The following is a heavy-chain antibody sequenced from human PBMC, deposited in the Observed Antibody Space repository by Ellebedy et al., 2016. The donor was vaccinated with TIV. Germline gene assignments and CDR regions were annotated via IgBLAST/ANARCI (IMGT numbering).Heavy chain of an antibody. J-gene: IGHJ4*02. Sequence: MPSETLSLTCTVSGCSISSSSYYWGWIRQPPGMGLEWIGSIYYSGSTYYNPSLKSRVTISVDTSKNQFSLKLSSVTAADTAVYYCSRQSRGGSGSGDYWGQGTLVTVSS. V-gene: IGHV4-39*01. D-gene: IGHD3-10*01. CDR2: IYYSGST. CDR1: GCSISSSSYY. CDR3: SRQSRGGSGSGDY.